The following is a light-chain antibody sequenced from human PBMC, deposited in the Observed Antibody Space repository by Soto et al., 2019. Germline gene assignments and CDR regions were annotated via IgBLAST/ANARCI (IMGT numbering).Light chain of an antibody. V-gene: IGLV4-69*01. Sequence: QPVLTQSPSASASLGASVTLTCTLSSGHSNYAIAWHQQQPERGPRYLMRLNNDGSHGKGDGIPDRFSGSSSGAERYLTISSLQSEDEADYFCQTWGTGIVVFGGGTKLTVL. J-gene: IGLJ3*02. CDR1: SGHSNYA. CDR2: LNNDGSH. CDR3: QTWGTGIVV.